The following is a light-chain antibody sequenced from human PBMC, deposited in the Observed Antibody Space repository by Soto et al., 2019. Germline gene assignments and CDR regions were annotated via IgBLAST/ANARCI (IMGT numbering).Light chain of an antibody. V-gene: IGKV1-9*01. CDR2: AAS. J-gene: IGKJ1*01. CDR3: QQYNSYWT. Sequence: DIQMTQSPSTLSASVGDRVTITCRASQGISSYLAWYQQKPGKAPKLLIYAASTLQSGVPSRFSGSGSGTEFTLAISGLQADDFATYYCQQYNSYWTFGQGTKVDIK. CDR1: QGISSY.